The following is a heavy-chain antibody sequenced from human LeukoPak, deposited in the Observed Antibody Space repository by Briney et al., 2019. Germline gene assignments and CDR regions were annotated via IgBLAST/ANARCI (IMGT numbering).Heavy chain of an antibody. V-gene: IGHV3-7*03. D-gene: IGHD6-13*01. CDR3: ARSIPYGTTWYGRSDY. CDR1: GFPFSSYS. CDR2: IKPDGTTK. Sequence: GGSLRLSCAASGFPFSSYSMTWVRQAPGKGLEWVANIKPDGTTKFYVDSVKGRFTISRDNALNSLYLQMDSLRAEDTAIYYCARSIPYGTTWYGRSDYWGQGTLVTVSS. J-gene: IGHJ4*02.